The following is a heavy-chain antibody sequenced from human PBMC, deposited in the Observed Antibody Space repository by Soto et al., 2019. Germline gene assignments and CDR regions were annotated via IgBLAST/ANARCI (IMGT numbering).Heavy chain of an antibody. V-gene: IGHV3-48*01. CDR1: VFTFRSYS. CDR2: IIIGCDTK. Sequence: LRLSCAVSVFTFRSYSIHWVRHSPGKGLELSSYIIIGCDTKYXAXXXXXXXTXXXXXXKNXXFLXXXXXTXXXTAVYYCARAFMWIDYWGQGTLVTDSS. CDR3: ARAFMWIDY. J-gene: IGHJ4*02. D-gene: IGHD2-21*01.